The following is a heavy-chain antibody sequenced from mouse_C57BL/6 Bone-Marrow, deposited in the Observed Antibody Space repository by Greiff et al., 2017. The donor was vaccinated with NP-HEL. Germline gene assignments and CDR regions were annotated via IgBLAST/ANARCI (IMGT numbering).Heavy chain of an antibody. Sequence: EVQLQQSGPVLVKPGASVKISCKASGYTFTDYYMNWVRQSHGKSLEWIGDINPNNGGTSYNQKFKGKATLTVDKSSSTAYMELRSLTSEDSAVYYCAREDYFYAMDYWGQGTSVTVSS. CDR3: AREDYFYAMDY. CDR1: GYTFTDYY. CDR2: INPNNGGT. J-gene: IGHJ4*01. D-gene: IGHD1-1*01. V-gene: IGHV1-26*01.